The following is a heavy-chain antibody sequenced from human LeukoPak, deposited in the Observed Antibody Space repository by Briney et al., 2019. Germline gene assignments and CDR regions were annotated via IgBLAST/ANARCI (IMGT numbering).Heavy chain of an antibody. Sequence: PGRSLRLSCAASGFTFSSYGMHWVRQAPGKGLEWVAVIWYDGSNKYYADSVKGRFTISRDNSKNTLYLQMISLRAEDTAVYYCARDTLTFYYYDSSGYPYGGQGTLVTVSS. CDR3: ARDTLTFYYYDSSGYPY. CDR2: IWYDGSNK. D-gene: IGHD3-22*01. CDR1: GFTFSSYG. V-gene: IGHV3-33*01. J-gene: IGHJ4*02.